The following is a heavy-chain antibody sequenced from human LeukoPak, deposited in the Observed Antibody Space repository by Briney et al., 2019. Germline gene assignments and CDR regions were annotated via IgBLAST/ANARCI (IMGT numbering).Heavy chain of an antibody. Sequence: SETLSLTCTVSGGSISSYYWSWVRQPPGKGLEWIGYIYYSGSTNYNPSLKSRVTISVDTSKNQFSLKLSSVTAADTAVYYCARVAGIPYYYDSSGPWDYWGQGTLVTVSS. V-gene: IGHV4-59*01. D-gene: IGHD3-22*01. CDR3: ARVAGIPYYYDSSGPWDY. CDR1: GGSISSYY. CDR2: IYYSGST. J-gene: IGHJ4*02.